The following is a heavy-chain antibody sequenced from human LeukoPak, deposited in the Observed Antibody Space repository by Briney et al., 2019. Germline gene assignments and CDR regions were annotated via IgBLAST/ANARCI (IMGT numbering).Heavy chain of an antibody. CDR3: AKDGGLYSLFDAFDI. Sequence: GGSLRLSCAASGFTFSSYGMHWVRQAPGKGLEWVAFIRYDGSNKYYADSVKGRFTISRDNSKNTLYLQMNSLRAEDTAVYYCAKDGGLYSLFDAFDIWGQGIMVTVSS. V-gene: IGHV3-30*02. CDR2: IRYDGSNK. D-gene: IGHD2-21*01. CDR1: GFTFSSYG. J-gene: IGHJ3*02.